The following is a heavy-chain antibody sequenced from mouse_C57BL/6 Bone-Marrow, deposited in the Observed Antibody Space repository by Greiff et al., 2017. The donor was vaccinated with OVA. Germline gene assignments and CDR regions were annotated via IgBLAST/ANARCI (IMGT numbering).Heavy chain of an antibody. D-gene: IGHD1-1*01. V-gene: IGHV2-5*01. J-gene: IGHJ1*03. Sequence: VKLVESGPGLVQPSQSLSITCTVSGFSLTSYGVHWVRQSPGKGLEWLGVIWRGGRTDYNAAFMSRLSITKDNSKSQVFFKMNSLQADDTAIYYCAKSRSSPNWYFDVWGTGTTVTVSS. CDR3: AKSRSSPNWYFDV. CDR1: GFSLTSYG. CDR2: IWRGGRT.